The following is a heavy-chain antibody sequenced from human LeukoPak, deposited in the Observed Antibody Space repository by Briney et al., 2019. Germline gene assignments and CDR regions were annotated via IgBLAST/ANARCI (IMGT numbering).Heavy chain of an antibody. CDR2: IYSGGST. Sequence: GGSLRLSCAASGFTFSTYAMTWVRQAPGKGLEWVSVIYSGGSTYYADSVKGRFTISRDNSKNTLYLQMNSLRAEDTAVYYCARTYYYDSSGYYYGRLPVYWGQGTLVTVSS. CDR3: ARTYYYDSSGYYYGRLPVY. D-gene: IGHD3-22*01. V-gene: IGHV3-66*01. J-gene: IGHJ4*02. CDR1: GFTFSTYA.